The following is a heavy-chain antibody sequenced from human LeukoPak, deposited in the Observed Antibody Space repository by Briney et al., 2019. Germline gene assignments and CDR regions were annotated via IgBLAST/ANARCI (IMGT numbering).Heavy chain of an antibody. CDR2: ISYDGSNK. Sequence: GRSLRLSCAASGFTFSSSGMHWVRQAPGKGLEWVAFISYDGSNKYYADSVKGRFTISRDNSKNTLYLQMNSLRAEDTAVYYCAKGDDYGDYAGYFQHWGQGTLVTVSS. D-gene: IGHD4-17*01. CDR3: AKGDDYGDYAGYFQH. J-gene: IGHJ1*01. V-gene: IGHV3-30*18. CDR1: GFTFSSSG.